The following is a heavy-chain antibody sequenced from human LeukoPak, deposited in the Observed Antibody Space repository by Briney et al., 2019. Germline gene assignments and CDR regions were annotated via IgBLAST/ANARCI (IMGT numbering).Heavy chain of an antibody. CDR2: ISGSGGST. D-gene: IGHD3-3*01. V-gene: IGHV3-23*01. CDR1: GFTFSSYA. Sequence: GGSLRLSCAASGFTFSSYAMSWVRQAPGKGLEWVSAISGSGGSTYYADSVRGRFTISRDNSKNTLYLQMNSLRAEDTAVYYCAKLVPSDDFWSGYLGWFDPWGQGTLVTVSS. J-gene: IGHJ5*02. CDR3: AKLVPSDDFWSGYLGWFDP.